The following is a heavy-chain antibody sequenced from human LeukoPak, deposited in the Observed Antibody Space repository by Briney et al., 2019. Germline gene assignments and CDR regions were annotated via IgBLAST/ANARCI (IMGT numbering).Heavy chain of an antibody. CDR2: IYYSGST. V-gene: IGHV4-59*01. D-gene: IGHD6-19*01. Sequence: SETLSLTCTVSGGSISSYYWSWIRQPPGKGLEWIGYIYYSGSTYYNPSLRSRVTISVDTSKNQFSLKLSSVTAADTAVYYCARGPPGPIFDGLQWLGIYYYYYYYMDVWGKGTTVTVSS. J-gene: IGHJ6*03. CDR1: GGSISSYY. CDR3: ARGPPGPIFDGLQWLGIYYYYYYYMDV.